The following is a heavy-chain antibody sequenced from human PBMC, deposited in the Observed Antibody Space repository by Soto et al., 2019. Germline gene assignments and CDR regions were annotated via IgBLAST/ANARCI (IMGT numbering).Heavy chain of an antibody. Sequence: GGSLRLSCAASGFTFRSYAMHWVRQAPGKGLEWVAVISYDGSNKYYADSVKGRFTISRDNSKNTLYLQMNSLRAEDTAVYYCAKDRRYSSGWGSLGRGGFDYWGQGALVTVSS. CDR3: AKDRRYSSGWGSLGRGGFDY. V-gene: IGHV3-30-3*01. CDR2: ISYDGSNK. J-gene: IGHJ4*02. CDR1: GFTFRSYA. D-gene: IGHD6-19*01.